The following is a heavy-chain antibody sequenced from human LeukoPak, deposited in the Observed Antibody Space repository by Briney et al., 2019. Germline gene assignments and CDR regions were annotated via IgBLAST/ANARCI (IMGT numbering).Heavy chain of an antibody. D-gene: IGHD2-2*01. V-gene: IGHV3-23*01. CDR2: ISGSGGST. Sequence: PGGSLRLSCAASGFTFSSYAMSWVRQAPGKGLEWVSAISGSGGSTYYAASVKGRFTISRDNSKNTLYLQMNSLRAEDTAVYYCAKGSWYQLLSGDYWGQGTLVTVSS. CDR1: GFTFSSYA. CDR3: AKGSWYQLLSGDY. J-gene: IGHJ4*02.